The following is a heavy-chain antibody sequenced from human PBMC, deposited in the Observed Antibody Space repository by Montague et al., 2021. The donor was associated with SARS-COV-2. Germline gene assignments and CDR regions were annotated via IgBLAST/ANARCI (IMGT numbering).Heavy chain of an antibody. J-gene: IGHJ4*02. CDR2: IFHNGDS. D-gene: IGHD5/OR15-5a*01. V-gene: IGHV4-39*01. CDR3: ARHVSNLRAAVDYFDY. CDR1: GGTISTDNLYWY. Sequence: SETLSLTCLVSGGTISTDNLYWYWAWIRQPPGKGLEWIGSIFHNGDSYYNPSLTTLSTISIHTPRNHFSLSFPSVTAPDTAVYYCARHVSNLRAAVDYFDYWGQGTPVTVSS.